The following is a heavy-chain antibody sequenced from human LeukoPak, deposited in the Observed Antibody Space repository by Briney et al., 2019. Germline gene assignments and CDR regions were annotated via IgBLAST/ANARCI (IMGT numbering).Heavy chain of an antibody. CDR2: IWYDRSNR. CDR1: GFTFSSYG. V-gene: IGHV3-30*02. J-gene: IGHJ4*02. CDR3: ARGTHQDYYGAGSYLFDY. D-gene: IGHD3-10*01. Sequence: GGPLRLSCAASGFTFSSYGMHWVRQAPGRGREGVAIIWYDRSNRYYADSVKGRFTIYRDNSKITLYLQMNSLRAEDTAVYYCARGTHQDYYGAGSYLFDYWGQGTLVTVSS.